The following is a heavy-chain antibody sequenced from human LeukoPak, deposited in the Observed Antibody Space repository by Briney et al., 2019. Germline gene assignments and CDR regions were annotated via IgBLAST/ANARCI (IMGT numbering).Heavy chain of an antibody. CDR2: ICGSGGST. D-gene: IGHD2-2*01. Sequence: SGGSLRLSCAASGVTFSSYARSWVRQAPGKGLEWVSAICGSGGSTYYAASVKGRFTISRDNSKNTLYLQMNSLRAEDTAVYYCAKVLRVVVVPAALLDYWGQGTLVTVSS. V-gene: IGHV3-23*01. CDR1: GVTFSSYA. CDR3: AKVLRVVVVPAALLDY. J-gene: IGHJ4*02.